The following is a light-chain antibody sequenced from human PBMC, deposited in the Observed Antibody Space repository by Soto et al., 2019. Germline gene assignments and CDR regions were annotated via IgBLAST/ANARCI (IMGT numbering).Light chain of an antibody. CDR3: SSYTSSYV. CDR1: SSDVGGYNY. Sequence: QSALTQPASVSGCPGQSITISCTGTSSDVGGYNYVSWYQQHPGKAPKLMIYDVSNRPSGVSNRFSGSKSGNTASLTISGLQAEDEADYYCSSYTSSYVFGTGTKVTVL. CDR2: DVS. J-gene: IGLJ1*01. V-gene: IGLV2-14*01.